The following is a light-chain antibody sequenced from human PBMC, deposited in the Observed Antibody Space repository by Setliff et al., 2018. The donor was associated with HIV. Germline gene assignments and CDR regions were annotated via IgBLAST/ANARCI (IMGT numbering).Light chain of an antibody. CDR1: SSDVGAYNY. CDR2: EVS. V-gene: IGLV2-14*01. CDR3: CSYTSSDTGV. Sequence: QSALTQPASVSGSPGQSITISCTGTSSDVGAYNYVSWYQQYPGKAPKLIIYEVSNRPSGVSNRFSGSKSGNTASLTTSGLQAEDEGDYYCCSYTSSDTGVFGTGTKVT. J-gene: IGLJ1*01.